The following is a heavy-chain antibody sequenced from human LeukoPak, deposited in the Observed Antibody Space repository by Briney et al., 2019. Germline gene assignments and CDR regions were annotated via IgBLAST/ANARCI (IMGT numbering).Heavy chain of an antibody. CDR2: IYYSGST. CDR3: ARAEVEMATGALYYFDY. J-gene: IGHJ4*02. D-gene: IGHD5-24*01. V-gene: IGHV4-59*01. Sequence: PSETLSLTCTVSGGSISSYYWSWLRQPPGKGLEWIGYIYYSGSTNYNPSLKRRVTISVDTSKNQFSLKLSSVTAADTAVYYCARAEVEMATGALYYFDYWGQGTLVTVSS. CDR1: GGSISSYY.